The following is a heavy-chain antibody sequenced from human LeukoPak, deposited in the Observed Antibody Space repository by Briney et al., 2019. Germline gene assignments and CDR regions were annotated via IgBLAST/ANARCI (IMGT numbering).Heavy chain of an antibody. Sequence: ASVKVSCKASGYTFTSYGISWVRQAPGQGLEGMGWISAYNGNTNYAQKLQGRVTMTTDTSTSTAYMELRSLRSDDTAVYYCATTGDRIAVAGDAFDIWGQGTMVTVSS. J-gene: IGHJ3*02. CDR2: ISAYNGNT. D-gene: IGHD6-19*01. CDR1: GYTFTSYG. V-gene: IGHV1-18*01. CDR3: ATTGDRIAVAGDAFDI.